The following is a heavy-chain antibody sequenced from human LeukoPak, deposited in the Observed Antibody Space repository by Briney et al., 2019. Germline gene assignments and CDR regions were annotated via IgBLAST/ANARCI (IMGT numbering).Heavy chain of an antibody. V-gene: IGHV3-23*01. CDR2: ISGSGGST. CDR1: GFTFSSYA. D-gene: IGHD3-10*01. J-gene: IGHJ4*02. CDR3: AKASEYYGSGSYPIGGFY. Sequence: RGSVRLSCAASGFTFSSYAMSWVRQAPGKGLEWVSAISGSGGSTYYADSVKGRFTISRDNSKNTLYLQMNSLRAEDTAVYYCAKASEYYGSGSYPIGGFYWGQGTL.